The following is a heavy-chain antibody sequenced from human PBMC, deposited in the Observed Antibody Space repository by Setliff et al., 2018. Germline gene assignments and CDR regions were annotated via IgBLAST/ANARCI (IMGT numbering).Heavy chain of an antibody. CDR1: GYSISSGYY. D-gene: IGHD6-6*01. J-gene: IGHJ4*02. V-gene: IGHV4-38-2*01. CDR3: ARHRDSSSSVIDY. CDR2: IHHSGSS. Sequence: SETLSLTCGVSGYSISSGYYWGWIRQPPGKGLEWIGSIHHSGSSYFHPSLKSRVILSVDTSKNQFSLRLTSVTAADTAVYHCARHRDSSSSVIDYWGQGALVTVSS.